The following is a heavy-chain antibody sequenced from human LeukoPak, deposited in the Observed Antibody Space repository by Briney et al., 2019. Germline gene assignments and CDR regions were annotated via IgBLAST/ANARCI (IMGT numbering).Heavy chain of an antibody. J-gene: IGHJ4*02. V-gene: IGHV3-74*01. Sequence: GGSLRLSCAASGFTFSSYWMNWVRQAPGKGLVWVSRIASDGSSTTYADSVKGRFSISRDNAKNTLYLQMNSLRVEDTAVYYCARGIAARRTRHFDYWGQGTLVTVSS. CDR3: ARGIAARRTRHFDY. CDR2: IASDGSST. D-gene: IGHD6-6*01. CDR1: GFTFSSYW.